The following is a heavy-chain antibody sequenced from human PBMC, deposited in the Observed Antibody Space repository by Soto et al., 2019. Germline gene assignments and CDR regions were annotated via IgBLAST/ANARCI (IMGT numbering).Heavy chain of an antibody. J-gene: IGHJ4*02. Sequence: QVQLMQSGAEVKKPGASVKVSCKASGDTFTDYYIHWVRQAPGQGLEWMGTVNPSGGHTTYAQHFRGRVTMTRDTSHSTLYMELTSLTSDDTAIYYCARGGHVVVVTAALDYWGQGTLVTVSS. CDR3: ARGGHVVVVTAALDY. D-gene: IGHD2-21*02. CDR2: VNPSGGHT. CDR1: GDTFTDYY. V-gene: IGHV1-46*01.